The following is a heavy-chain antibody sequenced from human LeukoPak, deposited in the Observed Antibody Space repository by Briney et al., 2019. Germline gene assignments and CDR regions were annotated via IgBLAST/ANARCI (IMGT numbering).Heavy chain of an antibody. CDR1: GFTFSSYS. D-gene: IGHD4-17*01. J-gene: IGHJ3*02. V-gene: IGHV3-21*01. Sequence: GGSLRLSCAASGFTFSSYSMNWVRQAPGKGLEWVSSISRTSSFIYYADPVKGRFTISRDNAKNSLYLQMNSLRADDTAVYYCARDTTVTTGYAFDIWGQGTMVTVSS. CDR3: ARDTTVTTGYAFDI. CDR2: ISRTSSFI.